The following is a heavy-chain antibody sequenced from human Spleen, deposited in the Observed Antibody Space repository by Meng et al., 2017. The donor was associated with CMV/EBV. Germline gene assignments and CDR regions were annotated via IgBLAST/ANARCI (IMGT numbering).Heavy chain of an antibody. V-gene: IGHV3-21*01. CDR2: ISSSSSYI. J-gene: IGHJ4*02. Sequence: LSLTCAASGFTFSSYTMNWVRQAPGKGLEWVSSISSSSSYIYYADSVKGRFTISRDNAKNSLYLQMNSLRAEDTAVYYCARWGSSGSSYWGQGTLVTVSS. CDR3: ARWGSSGSSY. D-gene: IGHD6-25*01. CDR1: GFTFSSYT.